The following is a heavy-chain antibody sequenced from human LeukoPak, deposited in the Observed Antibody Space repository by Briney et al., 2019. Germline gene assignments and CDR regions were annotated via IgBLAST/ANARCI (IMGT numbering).Heavy chain of an antibody. Sequence: SETLSLTCTVSGGSISSGGYCWSWIRQHPGKGLEWIGYIYYSGSTYYNPSLKSRVTISVDTSKNQFSLKLSSVTAADTAVYYCARDRRFGDYLDAFDIWGQGTMVTVSS. CDR3: ARDRRFGDYLDAFDI. V-gene: IGHV4-31*03. CDR2: IYYSGST. CDR1: GGSISSGGYC. D-gene: IGHD4-17*01. J-gene: IGHJ3*02.